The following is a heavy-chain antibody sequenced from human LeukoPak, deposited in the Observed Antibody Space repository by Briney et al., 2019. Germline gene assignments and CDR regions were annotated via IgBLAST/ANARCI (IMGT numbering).Heavy chain of an antibody. CDR1: GFTFRSNG. V-gene: IGHV3-30*18. CDR2: ISSDGSNK. J-gene: IGHJ3*02. D-gene: IGHD3-16*02. Sequence: GGSLRLSCAASGFTFRSNGMNWIRQAQGKGLEWVAVISSDGSNKSYGDSVKGRFTISRDNSKNTLYLQMNSLRAEDTAVYYCAKDLWGSYRLNDAFDIWSQGTMVTVSS. CDR3: AKDLWGSYRLNDAFDI.